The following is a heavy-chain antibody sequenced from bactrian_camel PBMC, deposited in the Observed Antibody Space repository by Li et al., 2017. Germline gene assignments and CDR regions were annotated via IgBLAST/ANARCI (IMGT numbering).Heavy chain of an antibody. CDR1: GFLFSKFG. CDR2: IASDGSSS. D-gene: IGHD6*01. J-gene: IGHJ4*01. V-gene: IGHV3S7*01. CDR3: AAKSSTSGYPY. Sequence: HVQLVESGGGLVRPGDSLALSCAASGFLFSKFGMSWVRQVPGKGLEWVSGIASDGSSSDYPDSVKGRFTISRDNAKNTVYLQLASLKTADTAVYYCAAKSSTSGYPYWGQGTQVTVS.